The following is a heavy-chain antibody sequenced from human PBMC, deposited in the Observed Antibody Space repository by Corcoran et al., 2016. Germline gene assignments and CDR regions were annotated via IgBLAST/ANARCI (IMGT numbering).Heavy chain of an antibody. V-gene: IGHV3-33*01. Sequence: QVQLVESGGGVVQPGRSLRLSCAASGFTFSSYGMHWVRQAPGKGLEWVAVIWYDGSNKYYADSVKGRFTISRDNSKNTLYLQMNSLRAEDTAVYYCARGSRSGYYYFDYWGQGTLVTVSS. CDR1: GFTFSSYG. CDR3: ARGSRSGYYYFDY. CDR2: IWYDGSNK. J-gene: IGHJ4*02. D-gene: IGHD3-3*01.